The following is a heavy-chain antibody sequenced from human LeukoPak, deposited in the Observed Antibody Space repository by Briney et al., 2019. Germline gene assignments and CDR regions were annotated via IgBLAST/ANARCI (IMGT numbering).Heavy chain of an antibody. J-gene: IGHJ4*02. D-gene: IGHD3-10*01. Sequence: TPSETLSLTCTVPGGSISTSSYYWSWIRQPPGKRPEWIGTIYYTGSTYYNPSLKSRVTISVDASKNQFSLILSSVTAADTAVYYCARRPGSGSRHFDYWGQGTLVTVSS. CDR1: GGSISTSSYY. V-gene: IGHV4-39*01. CDR2: IYYTGST. CDR3: ARRPGSGSRHFDY.